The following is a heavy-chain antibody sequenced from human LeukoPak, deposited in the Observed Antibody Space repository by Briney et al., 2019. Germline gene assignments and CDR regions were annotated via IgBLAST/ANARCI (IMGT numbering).Heavy chain of an antibody. J-gene: IGHJ4*02. CDR3: ARSHSSPPRFDY. Sequence: SVKVSCKASGGTFSSYAISWVRQAPGQGLEWMGGIIPIFGTANYAQKFQGRVTITADESTSTAYMELSSLRSEDTAVYYCARSHSSPPRFDYWGQGTLVTVSS. CDR2: IIPIFGTA. D-gene: IGHD6-13*01. V-gene: IGHV1-69*13. CDR1: GGTFSSYA.